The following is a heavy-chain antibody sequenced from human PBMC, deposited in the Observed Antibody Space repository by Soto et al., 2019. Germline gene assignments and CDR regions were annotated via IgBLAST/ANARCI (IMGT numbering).Heavy chain of an antibody. V-gene: IGHV3-33*01. CDR3: ARDLVGATDYYYGMDV. J-gene: IGHJ6*02. CDR2: IWYDGSNK. D-gene: IGHD1-26*01. CDR1: GFTFSSYG. Sequence: GGSLRLSCAASGFTFSSYGMHWVRQAPGKGLEWVAVIWYDGSNKYYADSVKGRFTISRDNSKNTLYLQMNSLRAEDTAVYYCARDLVGATDYYYGMDVWGQGTTVTVSS.